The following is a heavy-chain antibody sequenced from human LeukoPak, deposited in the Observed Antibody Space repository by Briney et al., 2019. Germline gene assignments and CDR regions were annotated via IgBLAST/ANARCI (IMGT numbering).Heavy chain of an antibody. CDR2: INAGNGNT. D-gene: IGHD3-10*01. CDR1: GYTFTSYA. Sequence: GASVKVSCKASGYTFTSYAMHWVRQAPGQRLEWMGWINAGNGNTKYSQKFQGRVTITRDTSASTAYMELSSLRSEDTAVYYCARARIYYGSGSYLEYWGQGTTVTVSS. J-gene: IGHJ4*02. CDR3: ARARIYYGSGSYLEY. V-gene: IGHV1-3*01.